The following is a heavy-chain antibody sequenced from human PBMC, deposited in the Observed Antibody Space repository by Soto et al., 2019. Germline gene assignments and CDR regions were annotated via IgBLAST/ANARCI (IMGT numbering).Heavy chain of an antibody. CDR1: GFAFSSYA. D-gene: IGHD5-12*01. CDR2: ISYDGYNE. CDR3: ASEWREGHSGFEYFPH. J-gene: IGHJ1*01. V-gene: IGHV3-30-3*01. Sequence: QVQLVESGGGVVQPGRSLRLSCAAAGFAFSSYAMNWVRQAPGKGLEWVAVISYDGYNEQYADSVKGRFTISRDHSKNTLYIQMNSLRDEDTAVYYCASEWREGHSGFEYFPHWGQGTLVTVSS.